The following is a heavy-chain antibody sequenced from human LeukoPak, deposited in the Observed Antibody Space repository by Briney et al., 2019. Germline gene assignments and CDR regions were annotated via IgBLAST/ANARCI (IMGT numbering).Heavy chain of an antibody. V-gene: IGHV1-46*01. CDR1: GYTFTSYY. CDR2: INPGGANT. J-gene: IGHJ4*02. D-gene: IGHD5-18*01. Sequence: GASVKVSCKASGYTFTSYYIHWVRQAPGQGLEWMGLINPGGANTNYAQNLQGRVTMTRDTSTSTVYMELSSLRSDDTAVYYCTGYSYGYGYFDYWGQGTLVTVSS. CDR3: TGYSYGYGYFDY.